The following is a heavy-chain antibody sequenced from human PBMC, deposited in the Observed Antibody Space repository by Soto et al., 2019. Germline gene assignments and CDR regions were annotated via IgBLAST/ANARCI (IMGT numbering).Heavy chain of an antibody. J-gene: IGHJ5*02. Sequence: VKVACNASGGPFISYAVSWVRQSPGQGLEWMGGIIPIFGTANYAQKFQGRVTITADESTSTAYMELSSLRSEDTAVYYCARGRAKSITMIVADSFDPWGQGTLVTVSS. CDR2: IIPIFGTA. D-gene: IGHD3-22*01. V-gene: IGHV1-69*01. CDR1: GGPFISYA. CDR3: ARGRAKSITMIVADSFDP.